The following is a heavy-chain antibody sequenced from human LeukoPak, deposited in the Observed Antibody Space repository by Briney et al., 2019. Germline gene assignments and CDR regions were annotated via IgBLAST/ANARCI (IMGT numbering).Heavy chain of an antibody. V-gene: IGHV6-1*01. CDR3: ARETSFRYYDIWSGWDY. CDR2: TFYRSKWYN. CDR1: GDSVSSNSAA. Sequence: SQTLSLICAISGDSVSSNSAAWNWIRQSPSRGLEWLGRTFYRSKWYNDYAVSVKSRITINPDTSKNQVSLQLNSVTPEDTAVYYCARETSFRYYDIWSGWDYWGQGTLVTVSS. J-gene: IGHJ4*02. D-gene: IGHD3-3*01.